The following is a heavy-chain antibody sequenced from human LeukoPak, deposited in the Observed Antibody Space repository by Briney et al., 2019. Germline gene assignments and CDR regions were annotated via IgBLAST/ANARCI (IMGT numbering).Heavy chain of an antibody. D-gene: IGHD3-22*01. CDR2: ISGSGGST. CDR3: AKVFRYYDSSGYHPPFDY. J-gene: IGHJ4*02. CDR1: GFTFSSYA. Sequence: GGSLRLSCAASGFTFSSYAMSWVRQAPGKGLEWVSAISGSGGSTYYADSVKGRFTISRDNSKNTLYLQMNSLRAEDTAVYYCAKVFRYYDSSGYHPPFDYWGQGTLVTVSS. V-gene: IGHV3-23*01.